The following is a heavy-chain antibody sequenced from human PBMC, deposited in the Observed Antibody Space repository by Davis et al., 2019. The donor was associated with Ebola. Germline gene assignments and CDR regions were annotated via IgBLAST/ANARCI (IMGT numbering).Heavy chain of an antibody. Sequence: GESLKISCAASGFTVSSNYMSWVRQAPGKGLEWVSVIYSGGSTYYADSVKGRFTISRHNSKNTLYLQMNSLRAEDTAVYYCARARDYRMGLDPWGQGTLVTVSS. CDR2: IYSGGST. CDR3: ARARDYRMGLDP. V-gene: IGHV3-53*04. J-gene: IGHJ5*02. D-gene: IGHD4-11*01. CDR1: GFTVSSNY.